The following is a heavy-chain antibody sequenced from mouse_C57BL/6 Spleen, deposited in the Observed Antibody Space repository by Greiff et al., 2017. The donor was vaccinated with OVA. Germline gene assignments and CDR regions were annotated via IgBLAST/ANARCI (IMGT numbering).Heavy chain of an antibody. J-gene: IGHJ4*01. V-gene: IGHV1-82*01. Sequence: QVQLQQSGPELVKPGASVKISCKASGYAFSSSWMNWVKQRPGKGLEWIGRIYPGVGDTNYNGKFKGKAPLTADKSSSTAYMQLSSLTSEDSAVYFGARGMVTTGAMDYWGQGTSGTVSS. CDR1: GYAFSSSW. CDR2: IYPGVGDT. D-gene: IGHD2-2*01. CDR3: ARGMVTTGAMDY.